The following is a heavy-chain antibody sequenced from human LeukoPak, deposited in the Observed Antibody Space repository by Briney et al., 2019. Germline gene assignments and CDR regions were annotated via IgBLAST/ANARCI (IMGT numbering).Heavy chain of an antibody. CDR1: GFTFTSYV. Sequence: GGSLRLSCAASGFTFTSYVMNWVRQAPGKGLEWVSYISSSGSTIYYADSVKGRFTISRDNAKNSLYLQMNSLRAEDTAVYYCARRANLYYYYYGMDVWGQGTTVTVSS. CDR3: ARRANLYYYYYGMDV. D-gene: IGHD2-8*01. J-gene: IGHJ6*02. CDR2: ISSSGSTI. V-gene: IGHV3-48*03.